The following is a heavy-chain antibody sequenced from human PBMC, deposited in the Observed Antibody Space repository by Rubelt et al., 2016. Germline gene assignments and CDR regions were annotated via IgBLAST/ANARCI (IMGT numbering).Heavy chain of an antibody. J-gene: IGHJ4*02. CDR1: GFTFSTYG. Sequence: PGGSLRLSCAASGFTFSTYGMTWVRQAPGKGLEWVSAISGGVVITYYADSVKDRLTISRDNSKNTLYLQMNSLRAEDTAVYYCAKGLSQGYFDYWGQGTLVTVSS. CDR2: ISGGVVIT. CDR3: AKGLSQGYFDY. V-gene: IGHV3-23*01.